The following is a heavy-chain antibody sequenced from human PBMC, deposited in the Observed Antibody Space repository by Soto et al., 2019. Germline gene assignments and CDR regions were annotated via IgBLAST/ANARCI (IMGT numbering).Heavy chain of an antibody. V-gene: IGHV2-5*02. D-gene: IGHD2-2*02. J-gene: IGHJ4*02. CDR1: GFSLSTSGVG. CDR3: THLAAIGFDY. Sequence: QITLKEYGPTLVKPTQTLTLTCTFSGFSLSTSGVGVGWIRQPPGKALEWLTLIYWDDDKRYSPSLKSRLTITKDTSKNQVVFRMTNTCPEDTDTYYCTHLAAIGFDYWGEGTLVTVSS. CDR2: IYWDDDK.